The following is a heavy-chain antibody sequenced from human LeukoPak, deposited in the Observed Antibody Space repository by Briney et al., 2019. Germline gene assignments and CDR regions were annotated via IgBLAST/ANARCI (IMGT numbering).Heavy chain of an antibody. V-gene: IGHV3-15*01. CDR3: TTEALWFGELDTHDAFDI. Sequence: GGSLGLSCAASGFTFSNAWMSWVRQAPVKGLEWVGRIKSKTDGGTTDYAAPVKGRFTISRDDSKNTLYLQMNSLKTEDTAVYYCTTEALWFGELDTHDAFDIWGQGTMVTVSS. CDR1: GFTFSNAW. CDR2: IKSKTDGGTT. D-gene: IGHD3-10*01. J-gene: IGHJ3*02.